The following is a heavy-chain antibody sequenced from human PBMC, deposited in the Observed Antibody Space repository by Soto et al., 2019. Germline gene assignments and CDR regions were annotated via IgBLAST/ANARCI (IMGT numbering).Heavy chain of an antibody. D-gene: IGHD5-18*01. V-gene: IGHV4-59*08. Sequence: LVTLSLTSSVAGGNISDHYWSWIRQTPGKGLEWIGYIYYSGSSNYNPSLKSRVTISVDTSKNQFSLKLSSVTAADTAVYYCASAQWIQLWSYLDYWGQGTLVTVSS. CDR1: GGNISDHY. J-gene: IGHJ4*02. CDR2: IYYSGSS. CDR3: ASAQWIQLWSYLDY.